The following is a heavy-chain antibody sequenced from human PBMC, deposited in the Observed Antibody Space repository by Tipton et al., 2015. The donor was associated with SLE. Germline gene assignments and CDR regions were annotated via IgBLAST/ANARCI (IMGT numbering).Heavy chain of an antibody. Sequence: LRLSCTVSGGSISSSSYYWGWIRQPPGKGLEWIGSIYYSGSTYYNPSLKSRVTISVDTSKNQFSLKLSTVTTADTAMYCCARHPGGAGAFDIWGQGTMVTVSS. V-gene: IGHV4-39*01. CDR1: GGSISSSSYY. D-gene: IGHD3-16*01. CDR2: IYYSGST. CDR3: ARHPGGAGAFDI. J-gene: IGHJ3*02.